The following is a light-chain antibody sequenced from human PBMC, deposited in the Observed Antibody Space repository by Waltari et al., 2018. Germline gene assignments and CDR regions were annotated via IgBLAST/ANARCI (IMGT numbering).Light chain of an antibody. V-gene: IGLV2-14*03. J-gene: IGLJ2*01. CDR3: ISYRKGTTGNVA. Sequence: QSALPQPASVSGSLGQSITISCTGTNRDVGGYNFVSWYQQHPGKAPKLMIYDVSNRPSGVSSRFSGSKSGNTASLTISGLQAEDEADYHCISYRKGTTGNVALGGGTKVTVL. CDR1: NRDVGGYNF. CDR2: DVS.